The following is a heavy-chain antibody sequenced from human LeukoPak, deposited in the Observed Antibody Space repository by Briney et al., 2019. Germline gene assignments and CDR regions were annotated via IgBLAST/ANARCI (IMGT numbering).Heavy chain of an antibody. CDR2: IFKTGDTA. CDR1: GFTFSDYA. J-gene: IGHJ4*02. Sequence: GGSLRLSCAASGFTFSDYAMSWVRQAPGKGLEWVSTIFKTGDTAHYADIVRGRFTISRDNPKNTLSLQMNSLRAEDTAIYYCAKLWGRHVWSFDYWGQGALVTVSS. CDR3: AKLWGRHVWSFDY. V-gene: IGHV3-23*01. D-gene: IGHD3-16*01.